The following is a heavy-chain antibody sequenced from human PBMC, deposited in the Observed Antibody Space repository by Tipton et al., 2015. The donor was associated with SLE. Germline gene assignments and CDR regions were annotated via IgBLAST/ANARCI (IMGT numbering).Heavy chain of an antibody. CDR3: ARWGVLRYFDWLSTSFDP. CDR2: IYYTGST. V-gene: IGHV4-39*07. D-gene: IGHD3-9*01. CDR1: GDSISDSNYF. J-gene: IGHJ5*02. Sequence: TLSLTCTVSGDSISDSNYFWGWIRQPPGKGPEWVATIYYTGSTNYNPSLKSRVTISVDTSKNQFSLKLSSVTAADAAVYYCARWGVLRYFDWLSTSFDPWGQGTLVTVSS.